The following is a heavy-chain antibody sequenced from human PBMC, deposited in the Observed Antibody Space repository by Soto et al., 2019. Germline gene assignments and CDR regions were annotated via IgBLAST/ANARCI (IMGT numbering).Heavy chain of an antibody. J-gene: IGHJ6*02. CDR1: GDSISSYY. CDR3: ARGGRYHYGSEPHGMDV. V-gene: IGHV4-59*01. D-gene: IGHD3-10*01. Sequence: QVQLQESSTGLVKPSETLSLTCTVSGDSISSYYWSWIRQPPGKGLEWIGYIYYSGSTNYNPSLKSRVTISVDTSKNQFSLKLSSVTAADTAVYYCARGGRYHYGSEPHGMDVWGQGTTVTVSS. CDR2: IYYSGST.